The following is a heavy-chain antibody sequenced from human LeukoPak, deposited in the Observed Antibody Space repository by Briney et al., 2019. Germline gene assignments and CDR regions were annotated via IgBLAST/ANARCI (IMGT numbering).Heavy chain of an antibody. CDR1: GGTFSSYA. CDR2: ISAYNGNT. V-gene: IGHV1-18*01. J-gene: IGHJ4*02. Sequence: SVKVSCKASGGTFSSYAISWVRQAPGQGLEWMGWISAYNGNTNYAQKLQGRVTMTTDTSTSTAYMELRSLRSDDTAVYYCARHPMVRGVIKSNYFDYWGQGTLVTVSS. D-gene: IGHD3-10*01. CDR3: ARHPMVRGVIKSNYFDY.